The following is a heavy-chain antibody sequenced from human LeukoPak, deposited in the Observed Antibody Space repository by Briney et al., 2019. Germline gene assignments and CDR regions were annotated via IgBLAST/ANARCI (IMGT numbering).Heavy chain of an antibody. J-gene: IGHJ4*02. V-gene: IGHV4-30-4*08. D-gene: IGHD3-3*01. CDR3: ARSLTIFGVVTD. CDR1: GGSISSGDYY. Sequence: SETLSLTCTVSGGSISSGDYYWSWIRQPPGKGLEWIGYIYYSGSTYYNPSLESRVTISVDTSKNQFSLKLSSVTAADTAVYYCARSLTIFGVVTDWGQGTLVTVSS. CDR2: IYYSGST.